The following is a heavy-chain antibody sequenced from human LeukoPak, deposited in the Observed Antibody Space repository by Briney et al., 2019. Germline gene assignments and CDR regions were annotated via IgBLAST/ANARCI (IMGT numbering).Heavy chain of an antibody. CDR2: IYHSGST. J-gene: IGHJ4*02. CDR1: GGSISSGGYS. Sequence: SQTLSLTCAVSGGSISSGGYSWSWIRQPPGKGLEWIGYIYHSGSTYYNPSLKSRVTISVDRSKNQFSLKLSSVTAADTAVYYCAGGDDILTGYQNWGQGTLVTVSS. V-gene: IGHV4-30-2*01. CDR3: AGGDDILTGYQN. D-gene: IGHD3-9*01.